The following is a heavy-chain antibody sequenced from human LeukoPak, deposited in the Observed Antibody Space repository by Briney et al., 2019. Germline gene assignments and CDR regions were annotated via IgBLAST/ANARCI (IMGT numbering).Heavy chain of an antibody. CDR1: GFTFSSYW. D-gene: IGHD1-1*01. CDR3: AREDWNDALDF. V-gene: IGHV3-7*01. J-gene: IGHJ4*02. Sequence: GGSLRLSCAASGFTFSSYWMSWVRQAPGKGLEWVANIKQDGSDNFHVDSVKGRFTISRDNAKNSLYLQMSSLRAEDTAVYYCAREDWNDALDFWGQGTLVTVSS. CDR2: IKQDGSDN.